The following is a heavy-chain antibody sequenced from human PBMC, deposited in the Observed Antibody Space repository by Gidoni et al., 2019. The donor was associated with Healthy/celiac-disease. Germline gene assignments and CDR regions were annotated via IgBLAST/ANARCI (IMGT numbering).Heavy chain of an antibody. CDR2: ISGSGGST. J-gene: IGHJ4*02. V-gene: IGHV3-23*01. CDR3: ARVLRFGELLYGTFDY. D-gene: IGHD3-10*01. Sequence: EVQLLESGGGLVQPGGSLRLSCAASGFTFSSYAMSWVRQAPGKGLEWVSAISGSGGSTYYADSVKGRFTISRDNSKNTLYLQMNSLRAEDTAVYYCARVLRFGELLYGTFDYWGQGTLVTVSS. CDR1: GFTFSSYA.